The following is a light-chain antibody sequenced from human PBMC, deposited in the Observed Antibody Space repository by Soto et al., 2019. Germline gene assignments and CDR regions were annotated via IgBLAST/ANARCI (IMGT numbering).Light chain of an antibody. V-gene: IGLV2-8*01. CDR3: SSYAGSNIWV. CDR2: EVT. CDR1: SGDVGGYNY. Sequence: QSALTQPPSASGSPGQSVTISCTGTSGDVGGYNYVSWYQQHPGKAPKLMIYEVTKRPSGVPDRFSGSKSGNTASLTVSGLQAEDDADYYCSSYAGSNIWVFGGGTKLIVL. J-gene: IGLJ3*02.